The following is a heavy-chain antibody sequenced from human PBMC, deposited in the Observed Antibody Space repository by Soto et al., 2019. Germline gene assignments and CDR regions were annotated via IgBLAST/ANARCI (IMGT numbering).Heavy chain of an antibody. CDR2: INHSGST. CDR3: ATQRGSIAARNLYYYYYGMDV. V-gene: IGHV4-34*01. J-gene: IGHJ6*02. CDR1: GGSFSGYY. Sequence: SETLSLTCAVYGGSFSGYYWSWIRQPPGKGLEWIGEINHSGSTNYNPSLKSRVTISVDTSKNQFSLKLSSVTAADTAVYYCATQRGSIAARNLYYYYYGMDVWGQGTTVTVSS. D-gene: IGHD6-6*01.